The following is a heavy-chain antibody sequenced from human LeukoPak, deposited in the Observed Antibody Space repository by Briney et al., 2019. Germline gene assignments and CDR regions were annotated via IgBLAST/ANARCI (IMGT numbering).Heavy chain of an antibody. J-gene: IGHJ3*02. D-gene: IGHD3-16*01. CDR3: VKGESIDAFDI. V-gene: IGHV4-31*03. CDR2: IYYGGST. CDR1: GGSISSGGYY. Sequence: SETLSLTCTVSGGSISSGGYYWSWIRQHPGKGLEWIGYIYYGGSTYYNPSLKSRVTISVDTSKNQFSLKLSSVTAADTAVYYCVKGESIDAFDIWGQGTMVTVSS.